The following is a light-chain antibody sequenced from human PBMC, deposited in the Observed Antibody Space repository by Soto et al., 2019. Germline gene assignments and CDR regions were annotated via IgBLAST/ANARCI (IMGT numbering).Light chain of an antibody. J-gene: IGKJ1*01. CDR1: QSISSY. V-gene: IGKV1-39*01. CDR3: QQSYSIPWT. CDR2: AAS. Sequence: DIQMTQSPSSLSASVGDRVTIACRASQSISSYLNWYQQKPGKAPMVLIYAASSLQSGIPSRFSGSGSGTDFTLTISSLQPEDFATYYCQQSYSIPWTFGQGTKVDIK.